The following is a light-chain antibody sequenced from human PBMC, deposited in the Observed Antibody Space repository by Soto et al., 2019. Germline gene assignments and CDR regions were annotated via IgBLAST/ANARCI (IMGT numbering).Light chain of an antibody. CDR2: DAS. CDR3: QQRSNWPLT. J-gene: IGKJ4*01. CDR1: QSVSSY. Sequence: EIVLTQSPAILSLSPGEGATLSCRASQSVSSYLAWYQQKPGQAPRLLLYDASNRATGIPARFSGSGSGTVFTLTISSLEPEDFAVYYCQQRSNWPLTFGGGTKVEIK. V-gene: IGKV3-11*01.